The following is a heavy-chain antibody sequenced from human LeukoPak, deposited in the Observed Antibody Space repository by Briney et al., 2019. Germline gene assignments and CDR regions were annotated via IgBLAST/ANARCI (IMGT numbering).Heavy chain of an antibody. Sequence: PSETLSLICTVSGGSISSYYWSWIRQPPGKGLEWIGYIYYSGSTNHNPSLKSRVTISVDTSKNQFSLKLSSVTAADTAVYYCARVAPYQNDAFDIWGQGTMVTVSS. CDR3: ARVAPYQNDAFDI. D-gene: IGHD2-2*01. J-gene: IGHJ3*02. CDR2: IYYSGST. CDR1: GGSISSYY. V-gene: IGHV4-59*01.